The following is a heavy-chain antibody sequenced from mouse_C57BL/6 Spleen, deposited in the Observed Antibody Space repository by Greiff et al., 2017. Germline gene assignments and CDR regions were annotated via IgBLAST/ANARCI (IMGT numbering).Heavy chain of an antibody. CDR3: ARSYFDY. V-gene: IGHV1-50*01. CDR1: GYTFTSYW. J-gene: IGHJ2*01. Sequence: VQLQQPGAELVKPGASVKLSCKASGYTFTSYWVQWVKQRPGQGLEWIGEIDPSDSYTNYNQKFKGKATLTVDTSSSTAYMQLSSLTSEDSAVYYCARSYFDYWGQGTTLTVSS. CDR2: IDPSDSYT.